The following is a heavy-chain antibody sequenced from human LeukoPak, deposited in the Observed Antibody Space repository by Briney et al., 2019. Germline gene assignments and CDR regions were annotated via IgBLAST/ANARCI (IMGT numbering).Heavy chain of an antibody. CDR2: ISDSGST. CDR1: GGSNNNYY. V-gene: IGHV4-59*07. Sequence: PSDTLSLTCTVSGGSNNNYYWTWIRQSPGKGLEWIGYISDSGSTNYNPPLKSRLTISVDTSKNQFSLKLNTVTAADTAVYYCARVLAVTGTPKRFDYWGQGTLVTVSS. J-gene: IGHJ4*02. CDR3: ARVLAVTGTPKRFDY. D-gene: IGHD6-19*01.